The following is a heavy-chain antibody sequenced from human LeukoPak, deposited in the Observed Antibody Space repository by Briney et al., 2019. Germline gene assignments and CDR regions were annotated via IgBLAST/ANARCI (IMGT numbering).Heavy chain of an antibody. D-gene: IGHD2-2*01. CDR2: IIPILGIA. CDR3: ARAMPSPFYFDY. Sequence: SVKVSCKASGGTFSSYAISWVRQAPGQGLEWMGRIIPILGIANYAQKFQGRVTITADKSTSTAYMELSSLRSEDTAVYYCARAMPSPFYFDYWGQGTLVTVSS. CDR1: GGTFSSYA. V-gene: IGHV1-69*04. J-gene: IGHJ4*02.